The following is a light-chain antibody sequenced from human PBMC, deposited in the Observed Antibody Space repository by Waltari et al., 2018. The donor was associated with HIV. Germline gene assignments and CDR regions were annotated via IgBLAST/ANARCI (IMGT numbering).Light chain of an antibody. Sequence: EIVLTQSPATLSLSPGERATLSCRASQSVSSNYLAWYQHKPGQAPRLLIYDAFNRATDIPARFSGSGSGTDFTLTISSLEPEDSALYYCQQRSSWPRGTFGQGTKLEIK. V-gene: IGKV3-11*01. CDR2: DAF. J-gene: IGKJ2*02. CDR1: QSVSSNY. CDR3: QQRSSWPRGT.